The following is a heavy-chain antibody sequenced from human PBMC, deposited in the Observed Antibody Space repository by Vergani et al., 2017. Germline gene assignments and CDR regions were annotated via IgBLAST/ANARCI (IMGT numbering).Heavy chain of an antibody. D-gene: IGHD1-1*01. CDR1: GGTFSSYA. CDR3: ASARTTIGYCYMDV. V-gene: IGHV1-69*01. J-gene: IGHJ6*03. CDR2: IIPIFGTA. Sequence: QVQLVQSGAEVKKPGSSLKVSCKASGGTFSSYAISWVRQAPGQGLEWMGGIIPIFGTANYAQKFQGRVTLTPDESTSTAYLELSSLRSEDTAVYYGASARTTIGYCYMDVWGKGTTVTVSS.